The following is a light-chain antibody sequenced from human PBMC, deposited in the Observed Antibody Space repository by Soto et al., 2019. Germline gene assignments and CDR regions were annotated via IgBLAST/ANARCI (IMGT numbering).Light chain of an antibody. CDR2: DAS. J-gene: IGKJ2*01. CDR1: QSVSSH. V-gene: IGKV3-11*01. CDR3: QHRSNWPGT. Sequence: EIVLTQSPATLSLSPGERATLSCRASQSVSSHLGWYLQKPGQAPRLLIYDASNRAPGTPARFSGSGSGADFTLTISSLEPEDFAVYYCQHRSNWPGTFGQGSRLEMK.